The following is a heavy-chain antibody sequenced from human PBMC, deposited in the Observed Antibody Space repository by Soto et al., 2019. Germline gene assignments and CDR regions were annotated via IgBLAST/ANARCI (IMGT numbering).Heavy chain of an antibody. V-gene: IGHV4-30-4*01. CDR3: ASGLSGAKVDQ. CDR2: IYDSGNT. CDR1: GGSISDGAYY. D-gene: IGHD2-8*02. J-gene: IGHJ4*02. Sequence: QVQLQESGPGLVKPSQTLSLTCTVSGGSISDGAYYWSWIRQPPGKGLEWIGHIYDSGNTYNNPSLKSRLPISVDTSKNHCALNLNSVTAADAAVYYGASGLSGAKVDQWGQGTLVTVSS.